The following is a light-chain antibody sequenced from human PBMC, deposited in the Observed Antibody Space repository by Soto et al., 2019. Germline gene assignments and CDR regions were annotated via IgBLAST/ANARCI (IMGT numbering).Light chain of an antibody. J-gene: IGKJ4*01. CDR2: AAP. Sequence: DIQLTQSPSFLSASVGDRVTITCRASQGISSSLAWYQQRPGKAPKLLIYAAPTLQSGAPSRFSGSGTGTEIALTINRLQPEDSATYYRQQLKRYSRTFGGGTKVEIK. CDR3: QQLKRYSRT. V-gene: IGKV1-9*01. CDR1: QGISSS.